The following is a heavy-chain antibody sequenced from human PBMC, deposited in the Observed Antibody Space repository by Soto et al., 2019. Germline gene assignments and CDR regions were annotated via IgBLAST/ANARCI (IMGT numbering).Heavy chain of an antibody. CDR2: ISSSGSTI. CDR1: GFTFSSDE. J-gene: IGHJ4*02. D-gene: IGHD1-7*01. CDR3: ARATGTIFDKNFDY. V-gene: IGHV3-48*03. Sequence: PRGSLRLSCAASGFTFSSDEMNWFRQAPGKGLEWVSYISSSGSTIYYADSVKGRFTISRDNAKNSLYLQMNSLRAEDTAVYYCARATGTIFDKNFDYWAQGTPVTVSS.